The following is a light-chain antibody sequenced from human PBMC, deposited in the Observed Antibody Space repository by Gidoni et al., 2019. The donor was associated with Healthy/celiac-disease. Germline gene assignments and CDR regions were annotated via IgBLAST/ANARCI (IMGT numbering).Light chain of an antibody. CDR1: SSDVGGYNY. V-gene: IGLV2-14*01. CDR2: EFS. J-gene: IGLJ2*01. Sequence: QSALTQPASVSGSPGQSIPISCTGTSSDVGGYNYVSWYQQHPGKAPKLMIYEFSNRPSGVSNRFSGSKSGNTASLTISGLQAEAEADYYCSSYTSSSTPYVVFGGGTKLTVL. CDR3: SSYTSSSTPYVV.